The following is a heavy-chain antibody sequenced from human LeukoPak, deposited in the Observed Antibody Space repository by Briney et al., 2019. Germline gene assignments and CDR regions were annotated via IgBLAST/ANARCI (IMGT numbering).Heavy chain of an antibody. J-gene: IGHJ4*02. Sequence: GGSLRLSCAASGFTFSSYAMNWVRQAPGKGLEWVSGISGSGTNTDYIDSVKGRFTVSRDNSKNTLYLQMSSLRDEDTAVYYCAKDSGWILFDDWGQGTLVTVSS. V-gene: IGHV3-23*01. D-gene: IGHD2-2*03. CDR1: GFTFSSYA. CDR2: ISGSGTNT. CDR3: AKDSGWILFDD.